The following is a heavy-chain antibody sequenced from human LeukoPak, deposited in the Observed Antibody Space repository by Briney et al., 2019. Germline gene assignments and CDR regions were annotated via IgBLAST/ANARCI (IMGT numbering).Heavy chain of an antibody. J-gene: IGHJ5*02. CDR3: AREYCSGGSCFDP. CDR2: ISAYNGNT. CDR1: GYTFTSYG. D-gene: IGHD2-15*01. V-gene: IGHV1-18*01. Sequence: ASVTVSCKASGYTFTSYGISRVRQAPGQGLEWMGWISAYNGNTNYAQKLQGRVTMTTDTSTSTAYMELRSLRSDDTAVYYCAREYCSGGSCFDPWGQGTLVTVSS.